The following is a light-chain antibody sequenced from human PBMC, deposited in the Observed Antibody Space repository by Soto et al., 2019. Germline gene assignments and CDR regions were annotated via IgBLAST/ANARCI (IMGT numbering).Light chain of an antibody. V-gene: IGKV3-11*01. CDR1: QSVSSY. CDR3: RQRTNWPPFT. Sequence: EIVLTQSTATLSLSPGERATLSCRASQSVSSYLAWYQQKPGQAPRLLIYDASNRATGIPARFSGSGSGTDFTLTISSLEPEDFAVYYCRQRTNWPPFTFGGGTKVEIK. J-gene: IGKJ4*01. CDR2: DAS.